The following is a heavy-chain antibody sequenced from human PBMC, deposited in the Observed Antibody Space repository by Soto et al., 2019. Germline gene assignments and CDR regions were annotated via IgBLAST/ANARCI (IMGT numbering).Heavy chain of an antibody. Sequence: PVGSLRLSCEASGFTFRNYDMHWVRQGTGKGLEWVSGISAEYYADSVKGRFTISRDNSRSTLYLQMNSLRAEDTAVYYCARSRDGYSFYFYYGMDGWGQGTTVTVSS. V-gene: IGHV3-13*01. CDR1: GFTFRNYD. CDR2: ISAE. J-gene: IGHJ6*02. CDR3: ARSRDGYSFYFYYGMDG. D-gene: IGHD4-4*01.